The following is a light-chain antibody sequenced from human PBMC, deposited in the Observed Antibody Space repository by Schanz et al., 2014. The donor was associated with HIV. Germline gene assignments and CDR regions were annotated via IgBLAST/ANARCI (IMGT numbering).Light chain of an antibody. Sequence: QSALTQPASVSGSPVQSIIISCTGTSSDIGSYNLVSWYQQHPGKAPKLLIYEVSKRPSGVSNRFSGSKYGNTASLTISGLQAEDEADYYCCSYAGSTTWVFGGGTKLTVL. V-gene: IGLV2-23*02. CDR1: SSDIGSYNL. CDR2: EVS. J-gene: IGLJ3*02. CDR3: CSYAGSTTWV.